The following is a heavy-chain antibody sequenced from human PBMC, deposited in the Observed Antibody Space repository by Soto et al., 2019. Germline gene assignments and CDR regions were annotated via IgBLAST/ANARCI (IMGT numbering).Heavy chain of an antibody. CDR3: ARDGDHAYFYGMDI. V-gene: IGHV4-59*01. CDR1: FGPMRGYY. D-gene: IGHD7-27*01. CDR2: IFYTGGA. Sequence: LQESVPGLVKASETLSLSCSVSFGPMRGYYWSWIRQPPGKGLEWIANIFYTGGANYNPSLRSRVTLSVDKPKNSFSLSLTAVPPADTAVYYCARDGDHAYFYGMDIWGQGTTVTVS. J-gene: IGHJ6*02.